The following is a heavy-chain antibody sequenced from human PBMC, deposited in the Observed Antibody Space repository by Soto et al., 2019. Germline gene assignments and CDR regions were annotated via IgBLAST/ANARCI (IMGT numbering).Heavy chain of an antibody. CDR3: ARGVAVAHYAFDI. J-gene: IGHJ3*02. D-gene: IGHD6-19*01. Sequence: WASVKVSCKASGGTFSSYAISWVRQAPGQGLEWMGGIIPIFGTANYAQKFQGRVTTTADESTSTAYMELSSLRSEDTAVYYCARGVAVAHYAFDIWGQGTMVTVSS. CDR1: GGTFSSYA. V-gene: IGHV1-69*13. CDR2: IIPIFGTA.